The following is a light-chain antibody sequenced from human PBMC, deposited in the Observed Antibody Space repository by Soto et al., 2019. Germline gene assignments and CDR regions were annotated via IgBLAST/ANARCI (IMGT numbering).Light chain of an antibody. Sequence: DIQMTQSPASLSASVGDRVTITCQASQDIKHYLNWYQQKPGKAPKLLIYDASNLKPGVLFRFSGSGSGTDFTFTMSSLQPEDTGTYYCQQHKNIPLTFGGGTRVEV. CDR2: DAS. V-gene: IGKV1-33*01. J-gene: IGKJ4*01. CDR1: QDIKHY. CDR3: QQHKNIPLT.